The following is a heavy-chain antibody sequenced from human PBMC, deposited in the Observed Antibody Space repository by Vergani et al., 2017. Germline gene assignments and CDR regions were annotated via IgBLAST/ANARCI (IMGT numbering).Heavy chain of an antibody. CDR1: GFTFSSYA. D-gene: IGHD3-22*01. CDR2: ISGSGGST. V-gene: IGHV3-23*01. Sequence: EVQLLESGGGLVQPGGSLRLSCAASGFTFSSYAMSWVRQAPGKGLEWVSGISGSGGSTYYADSVKGRFTISSDNSKNTLHLQMNSLRAEDTAVYYCAKDTYDSSGYYLWAFDIWGQGTTVTVSS. J-gene: IGHJ3*02. CDR3: AKDTYDSSGYYLWAFDI.